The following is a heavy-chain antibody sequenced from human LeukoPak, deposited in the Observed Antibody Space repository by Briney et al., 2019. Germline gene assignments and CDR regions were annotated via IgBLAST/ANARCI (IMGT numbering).Heavy chain of an antibody. Sequence: PGGSLRLSCAASGFTVSSNCMSWVRQAPGKGLEGVSVIYSGGSTYYADSVKGRFTISRDNSRNTLYLQMNSLRAEDTAVYYCATGTYGDYLDYWGQGTLVTVSS. CDR2: IYSGGST. V-gene: IGHV3-66*02. D-gene: IGHD4-17*01. J-gene: IGHJ4*02. CDR1: GFTVSSNC. CDR3: ATGTYGDYLDY.